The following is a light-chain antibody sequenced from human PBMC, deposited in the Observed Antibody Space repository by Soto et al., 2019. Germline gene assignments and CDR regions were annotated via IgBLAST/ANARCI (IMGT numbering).Light chain of an antibody. V-gene: IGKV3-15*01. CDR2: GAS. Sequence: EIVLTQSPATLSVSPGERVTLSCRASQSVDINLAWYQQKPGQAPRLLIYGASTRATGIPARFSGSGSGTDFTLTIGRLEPQDSAMYYCQQYVISVTFGQGTRLEIK. J-gene: IGKJ5*01. CDR1: QSVDIN. CDR3: QQYVISVT.